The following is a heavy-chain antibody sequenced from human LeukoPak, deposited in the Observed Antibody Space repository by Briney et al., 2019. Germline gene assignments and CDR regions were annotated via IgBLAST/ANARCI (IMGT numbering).Heavy chain of an antibody. CDR1: GFTFSSYA. Sequence: GGSLRLSCAASGFTFSSYAMHWVRQAPGKGLEWVAVISYDGSNKYYADSVKGRFTISRDNSKNTLYLQMNSLRAEDTAVYYCARERLQWLVRSYWYFDLWGRGTLVTVSS. CDR3: ARERLQWLVRSYWYFDL. CDR2: ISYDGSNK. J-gene: IGHJ2*01. V-gene: IGHV3-30-3*01. D-gene: IGHD6-19*01.